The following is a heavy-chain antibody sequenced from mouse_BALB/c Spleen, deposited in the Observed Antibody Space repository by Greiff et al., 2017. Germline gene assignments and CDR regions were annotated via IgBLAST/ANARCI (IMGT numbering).Heavy chain of an antibody. Sequence: EVQGVESGGGLVKPGGSLKLSCAASGFTFSDYYMYWVRQTPEKRLEWVATISDGGSHTYYPDSVKGRFTISRDNAKNNLYLQMSSLKSEDTAMYYCARADYYYGRDYYAMDYWGQGTSVTVSS. V-gene: IGHV5-4*02. D-gene: IGHD1-1*01. CDR3: ARADYYYGRDYYAMDY. CDR1: GFTFSDYY. CDR2: ISDGGSHT. J-gene: IGHJ4*01.